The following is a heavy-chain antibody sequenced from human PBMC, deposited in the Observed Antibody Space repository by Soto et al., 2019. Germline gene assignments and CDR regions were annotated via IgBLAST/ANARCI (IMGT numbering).Heavy chain of an antibody. Sequence: GASVKVSCKASGYTFTSYAMHWVRQAPGQRLEWMGWINAGNGNTKYSQKFQGRVTITRDTSASTAYMELSSLRSEDTAVYYCARDPDVIIVGTSDGSNWFDPWGQGTLVTVSS. CDR3: ARDPDVIIVGTSDGSNWFDP. CDR2: INAGNGNT. CDR1: GYTFTSYA. V-gene: IGHV1-3*01. J-gene: IGHJ5*02. D-gene: IGHD3-10*01.